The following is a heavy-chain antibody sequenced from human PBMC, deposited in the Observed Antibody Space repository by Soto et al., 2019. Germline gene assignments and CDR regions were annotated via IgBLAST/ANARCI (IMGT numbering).Heavy chain of an antibody. V-gene: IGHV1-69*13. CDR2: IIPIFGTA. Sequence: SVKVSCKASGGTFSSYAISWVRQAPGQGLEWMGGIIPIFGTANYAQKFQGRVTITADESTSTAYMELSSLRSEDTAVYYCARSRFEIYSDYYYYGMDVWGQGTTVTVSS. CDR1: GGTFSSYA. D-gene: IGHD2-15*01. J-gene: IGHJ6*02. CDR3: ARSRFEIYSDYYYYGMDV.